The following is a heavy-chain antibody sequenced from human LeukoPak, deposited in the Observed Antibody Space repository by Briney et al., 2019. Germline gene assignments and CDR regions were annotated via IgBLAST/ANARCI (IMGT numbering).Heavy chain of an antibody. CDR1: GFTLSSYW. Sequence: GGSLRLSCAASGFTLSSYWMHWVRQAPGKGLVWVSCIKGDGSSISYADSVEGRFTISRDNAKNTLYLQMNSLRSEDTAVYYCALVGATTSHYWGQGTLVTVSS. D-gene: IGHD1-26*01. CDR3: ALVGATTSHY. J-gene: IGHJ4*02. CDR2: IKGDGSSI. V-gene: IGHV3-74*01.